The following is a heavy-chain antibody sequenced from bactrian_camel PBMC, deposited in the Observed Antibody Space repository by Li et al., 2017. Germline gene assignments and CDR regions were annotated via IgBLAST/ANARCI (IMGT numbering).Heavy chain of an antibody. CDR3: ATERLCPFNL. D-gene: IGHD4*01. CDR1: GVAYRSNC. J-gene: IGHJ4*01. Sequence: HVQLVESGGDSVPAGGSLRLSCAASGVAYRSNCMGWFRQGPGKEREGVATVDSNGVTKVAGSVKGRFTISRDKAGDTVYLQLDSLRPEDTALYSCATERLCPFNLWGQGTQVTVS. CDR2: VDSNGVT. V-gene: IGHV3S53*01.